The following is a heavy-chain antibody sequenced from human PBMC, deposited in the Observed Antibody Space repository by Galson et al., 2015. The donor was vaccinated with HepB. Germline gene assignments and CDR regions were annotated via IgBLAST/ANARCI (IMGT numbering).Heavy chain of an antibody. CDR2: IYYSGST. V-gene: IGHV4-30-4*07. J-gene: IGHJ5*02. Sequence: TLSLTCAVSGGSISSGGYSWSWIRQPPGKGLEWIGYIYYSGSTYYNPSLKSRVTISVDTSKNQFSLKLSSVTAADTAVYYCARAAYCGGDCLNWFDPWGQGTLVTVSS. D-gene: IGHD2-21*02. CDR3: ARAAYCGGDCLNWFDP. CDR1: GGSISSGGYS.